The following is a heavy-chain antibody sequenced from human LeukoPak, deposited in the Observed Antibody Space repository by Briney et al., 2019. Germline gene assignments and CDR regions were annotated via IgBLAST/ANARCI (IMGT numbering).Heavy chain of an antibody. CDR1: GFTFSSYG. J-gene: IGHJ4*02. V-gene: IGHV3-30*18. Sequence: GGSLRLSCAASGFTFSSYGMHWVRQAPGKGLERVAVISYDGSNKYYADSVKGRFTISRDNSKNTLYLQMNSLRAEDTAVYYCAKDVSYYGDYVPDYWGQGTLVTVSS. D-gene: IGHD4-17*01. CDR3: AKDVSYYGDYVPDY. CDR2: ISYDGSNK.